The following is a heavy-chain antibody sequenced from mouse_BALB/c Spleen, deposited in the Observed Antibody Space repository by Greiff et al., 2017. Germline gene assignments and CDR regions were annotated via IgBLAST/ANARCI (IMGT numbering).Heavy chain of an antibody. CDR1: GISITTGNYR. V-gene: IGHV3-5*02. Sequence: EVKLVESGPGLVKPSQTVSLTCTVTGISITTGNYRWSWIRQFPGNKLEWIGYIYYSGTITYNPSLTSRTTITRDTSKNQFFLEMNSLTAEDTATYYCARDGDYDDAMDYWGQGTSVTVSS. CDR3: ARDGDYDDAMDY. J-gene: IGHJ4*01. D-gene: IGHD2-4*01. CDR2: IYYSGTI.